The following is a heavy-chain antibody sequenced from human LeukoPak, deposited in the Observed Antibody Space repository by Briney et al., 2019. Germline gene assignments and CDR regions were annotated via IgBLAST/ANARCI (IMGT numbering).Heavy chain of an antibody. D-gene: IGHD4-11*01. CDR3: AKNERGYSNYLDY. CDR2: IRYNGSNK. Sequence: GGSLRLSCAASGFTFSSYGMHWVRQAPGKGLEWVAFIRYNGSNKYYADSVKGRFTISRDNSKNTLYLQMNSLRAEDTAVYYCAKNERGYSNYLDYWGQGTLVTVSS. CDR1: GFTFSSYG. V-gene: IGHV3-30*02. J-gene: IGHJ4*02.